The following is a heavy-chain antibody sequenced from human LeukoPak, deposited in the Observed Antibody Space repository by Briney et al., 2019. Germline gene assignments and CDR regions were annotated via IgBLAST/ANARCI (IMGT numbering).Heavy chain of an antibody. CDR3: ARLGPWDILTGYPVDYYGMDV. CDR1: GGSISSYY. CDR2: IYYSGST. D-gene: IGHD3-9*01. V-gene: IGHV4-59*08. Sequence: PSETLSLTCTVSGGSISSYYWSWIRQPPGKGLEWIGYIYYSGSTNYNPSLKSRVTISVDTSKNQFSLKLSSVTAADTAVYYCARLGPWDILTGYPVDYYGMDVWGQGTTVTVSS. J-gene: IGHJ6*02.